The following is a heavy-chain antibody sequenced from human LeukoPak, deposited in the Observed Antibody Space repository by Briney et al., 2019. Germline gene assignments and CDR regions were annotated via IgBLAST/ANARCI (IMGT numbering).Heavy chain of an antibody. CDR3: ARSYDSSGYFGRPNWFDP. D-gene: IGHD3-22*01. J-gene: IGHJ5*02. V-gene: IGHV4-38-2*02. Sequence: SETLSLTCTVSGYSISSGYYWGWIRPPPGKGLEWIGIIYHSGSTYYNPSLKSRVTISVDTSKNQFSLKLSSVTAADTAVYYCARSYDSSGYFGRPNWFDPWGQGTLVTVSS. CDR1: GYSISSGYY. CDR2: IYHSGST.